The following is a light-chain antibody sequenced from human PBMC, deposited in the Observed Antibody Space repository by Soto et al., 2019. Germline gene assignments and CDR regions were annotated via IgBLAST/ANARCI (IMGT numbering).Light chain of an antibody. CDR1: SSDVGGYSY. CDR2: EVS. CDR3: TSFSSSTSLYV. V-gene: IGLV2-14*01. J-gene: IGLJ1*01. Sequence: QSVLTQPASVSGSPGQSITISCTGTSSDVGGYSYVSWYQQHPGRAPKLMIFEVSNRPSGVSNRFSGSKSGNTASLTISGLQAQEEADYHCTSFSSSTSLYVFGTGTKVTVL.